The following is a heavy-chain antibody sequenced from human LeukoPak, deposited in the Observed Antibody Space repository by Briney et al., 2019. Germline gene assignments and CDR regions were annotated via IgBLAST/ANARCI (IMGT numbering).Heavy chain of an antibody. CDR3: ARGRSMVVITGDPFDY. D-gene: IGHD3-22*01. CDR2: IIPIFGTA. CDR1: GGTFSSYA. V-gene: IGHV1-69*13. J-gene: IGHJ4*02. Sequence: GASVKVSCKASGGTFSSYAISWVRQAPGQGLEWMGGIIPIFGTANYAQKFQGRVTITADESTSTAYMELSSLRSEDTAVYYCARGRSMVVITGDPFDYWGQGTLVTVSS.